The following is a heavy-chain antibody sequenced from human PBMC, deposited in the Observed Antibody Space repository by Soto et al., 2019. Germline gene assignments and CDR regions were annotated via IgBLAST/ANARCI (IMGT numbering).Heavy chain of an antibody. CDR3: ARVRYDFWSGYDNGYGMDV. Sequence: PGGSLRLSCAVSGFTFSSYAMHWFRQAPGKGLEWVAVISYDGSNKYYADSVKGRFTISRDNSKNTLYLQMNSLRAEDTAVYYCARVRYDFWSGYDNGYGMDVWGQGTTVTVSS. V-gene: IGHV3-30-3*01. J-gene: IGHJ6*02. CDR2: ISYDGSNK. CDR1: GFTFSSYA. D-gene: IGHD3-3*01.